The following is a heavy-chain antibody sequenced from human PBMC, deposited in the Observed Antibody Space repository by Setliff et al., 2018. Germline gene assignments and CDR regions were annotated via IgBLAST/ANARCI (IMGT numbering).Heavy chain of an antibody. D-gene: IGHD3-16*01. J-gene: IGHJ4*02. CDR1: GGSISSSSYY. CDR2: IYYTGNT. Sequence: SEILSLTCTVSGGSISSSSYYWGWIRQPPGKGLKWIASIYYTGNTYYNPSLKSRVTLSINRSNNQVSLKLRSVTAADTAVYYCARSTYYSTWHYFDHWGQGILVTVSS. CDR3: ARSTYYSTWHYFDH. V-gene: IGHV4-39*01.